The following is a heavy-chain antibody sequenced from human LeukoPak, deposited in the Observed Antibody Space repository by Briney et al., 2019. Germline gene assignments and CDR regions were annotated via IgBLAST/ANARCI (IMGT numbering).Heavy chain of an antibody. CDR2: INTDGSYI. CDR1: GFIFSSWW. CDR3: TTFGIDWSLSY. Sequence: GSLRLSCAASGFIFSSWWMIWFRRLPGKGLVSVSHINTDGSYIRYADSVKGRFTISRDNAKNTLYLQMNSLRPEDTGVYYCTTFGIDWSLSYWGQGALVTVSS. V-gene: IGHV3-74*01. J-gene: IGHJ4*02. D-gene: IGHD3-9*01.